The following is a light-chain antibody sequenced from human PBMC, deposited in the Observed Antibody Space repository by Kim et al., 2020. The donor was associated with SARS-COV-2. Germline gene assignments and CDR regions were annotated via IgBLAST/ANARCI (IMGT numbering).Light chain of an antibody. CDR1: SSNIGSNT. V-gene: IGLV1-44*01. Sequence: GQRVTLSCSGGSSNIGSNTVHWYQQLPGTAPKLLIYGNNQRPSGVPDRFSGSKSGTSASLAISGLQSEDEADYYCAAWDDSLNGWVFGRGTQLTVL. CDR2: GNN. CDR3: AAWDDSLNGWV. J-gene: IGLJ3*02.